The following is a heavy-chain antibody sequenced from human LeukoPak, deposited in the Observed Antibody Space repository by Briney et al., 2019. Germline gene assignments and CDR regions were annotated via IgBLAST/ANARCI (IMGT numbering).Heavy chain of an antibody. CDR2: ISSSSSTI. J-gene: IGHJ6*03. Sequence: GGSLRLSCAASGFTFSSYSMDWVRQAPGKGLEWVSYISSSSSTIYYADSVKGRFTISRDNAKNSLYLQMNSLRAEDTAVYYCAREYTYYYYTDVWGKGTTVTVSS. CDR3: AREYTYYYYTDV. V-gene: IGHV3-48*01. D-gene: IGHD1-14*01. CDR1: GFTFSSYS.